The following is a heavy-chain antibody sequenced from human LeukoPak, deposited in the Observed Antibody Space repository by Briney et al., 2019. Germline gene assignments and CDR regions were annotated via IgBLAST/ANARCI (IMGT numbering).Heavy chain of an antibody. D-gene: IGHD6-19*01. Sequence: PGGSLRLSCAASGFTFSSYEMNWVRQAPGKGLEWVSHISGSGSTIYYGDSLEGRFTISRDNANNSLYLQINSLRVEDTAVYYCATLWDPVAGTTQPLLWGQGTLVTVSS. CDR2: ISGSGSTI. CDR1: GFTFSSYE. J-gene: IGHJ4*02. CDR3: ATLWDPVAGTTQPLL. V-gene: IGHV3-48*03.